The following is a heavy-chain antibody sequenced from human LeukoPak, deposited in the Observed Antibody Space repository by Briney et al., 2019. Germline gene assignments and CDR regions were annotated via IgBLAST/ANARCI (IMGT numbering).Heavy chain of an antibody. Sequence: GGSLRLSCAASGFTFSSYAMSWVRQAPGKGLEWVSGISGSGSNTNYADSVKGRFTIPRDNSKNTLYLQMNSLRAEDTAVYYCAKDSRYSGNYKAFDIWGQGTMVTVSS. V-gene: IGHV3-23*01. CDR3: AKDSRYSGNYKAFDI. CDR1: GFTFSSYA. D-gene: IGHD1-26*01. CDR2: ISGSGSNT. J-gene: IGHJ3*02.